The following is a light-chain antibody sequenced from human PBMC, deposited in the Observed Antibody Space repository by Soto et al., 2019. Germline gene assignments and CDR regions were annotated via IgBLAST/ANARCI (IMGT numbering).Light chain of an antibody. V-gene: IGLV2-23*01. CDR1: RTDIGNYNL. CDR3: SSFAGSGTLVV. CDR2: ESN. J-gene: IGLJ2*01. Sequence: ALTQPASVSGSPGQSITISSTGTRTDIGNYNLVSWYQQHPGKAPRLIIYESNKRPSGVSSRFSGSKSGNTASLTISGLQPEDEGSYYCSSFAGSGTLVVFGGGTKVTVL.